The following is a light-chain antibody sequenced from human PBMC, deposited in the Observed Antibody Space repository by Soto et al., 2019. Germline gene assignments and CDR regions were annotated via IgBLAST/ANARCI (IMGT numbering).Light chain of an antibody. Sequence: QSALTQPASVSGSPGQSITISCTGTSSDVGSYNLVSWYQQHPGKAPKLMIYEVSKRPSGVSNRFSGYKSGNTASLTISGLQAEDEADYYCCSYAGYAVFGGGTQLTVL. V-gene: IGLV2-23*02. J-gene: IGLJ7*01. CDR1: SSDVGSYNL. CDR3: CSYAGYAV. CDR2: EVS.